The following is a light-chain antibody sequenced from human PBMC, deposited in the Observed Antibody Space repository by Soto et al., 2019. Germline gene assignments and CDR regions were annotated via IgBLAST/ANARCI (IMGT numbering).Light chain of an antibody. CDR2: DAS. CDR3: QQYGSSPWT. V-gene: IGKV3-20*01. CDR1: QSVSSGS. Sequence: ENVRTQSPDTLSLSPGERATLSCRASQSVSSGSIAWYQQKPGQAPSLLIYDASTRPTGIPDRFSGSGSGTDFTLTISRLEPEDFVVYHCQQYGSSPWTFGQGTKVDIK. J-gene: IGKJ1*01.